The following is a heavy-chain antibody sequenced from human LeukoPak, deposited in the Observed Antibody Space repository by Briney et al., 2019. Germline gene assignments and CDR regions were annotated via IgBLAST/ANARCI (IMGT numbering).Heavy chain of an antibody. J-gene: IGHJ5*02. CDR2: IWYDGSNK. Sequence: GRSLRLSCAASGFTFSSYGMHWVRQAPGKGLEWVAVIWYDGSNKYYADSVKGRFTISRDNSKNTLYLQMNSLRAEDTAVYYCARDDYGDQLVGNWFDPWGQGTLVTVSS. V-gene: IGHV3-33*08. CDR1: GFTFSSYG. D-gene: IGHD4-17*01. CDR3: ARDDYGDQLVGNWFDP.